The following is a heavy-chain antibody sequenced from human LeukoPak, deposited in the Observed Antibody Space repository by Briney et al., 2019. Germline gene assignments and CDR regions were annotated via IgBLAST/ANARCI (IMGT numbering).Heavy chain of an antibody. Sequence: GGSLRLSCAASGFTFTSYYMHWVRQAPGQGLEWMGIINPSGGSTNYAQKFQERVTITRDMSTSTAYMELSSLRSEDTAVYYCAADVLRYFDWPWYFDLWGRGTLVTVSS. CDR2: INPSGGST. J-gene: IGHJ2*01. D-gene: IGHD3-9*01. V-gene: IGHV1-46*01. CDR3: AADVLRYFDWPWYFDL. CDR1: GFTFTSYY.